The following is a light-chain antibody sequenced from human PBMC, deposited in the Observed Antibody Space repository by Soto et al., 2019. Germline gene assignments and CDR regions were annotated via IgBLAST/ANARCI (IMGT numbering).Light chain of an antibody. J-gene: IGKJ3*01. CDR2: GAS. V-gene: IGKV3-20*01. Sequence: EIVWTQSPGTLSLSPGERATLSCRASQSVPSSYLAWYQQRPGQAHRLLIYGASTRAPGIPDRFSGSGSGTDSTLTVSELEPEDFAVDFCQQYGSSHPFTFGPGTKVDIK. CDR3: QQYGSSHPFT. CDR1: QSVPSSY.